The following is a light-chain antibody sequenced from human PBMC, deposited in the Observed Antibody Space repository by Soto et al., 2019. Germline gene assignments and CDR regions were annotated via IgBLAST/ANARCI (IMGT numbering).Light chain of an antibody. Sequence: QSVLTQPRSASGTPGQRVTISCSGSSSNIGSNTVNWYQQLPGTAPKLLIYSNNQRPSGVPDRFSGSKSGTSASLAISGLQSEDEADYYCAAWDDSLNGWVFGGGTKLTVL. CDR1: SSNIGSNT. V-gene: IGLV1-44*01. J-gene: IGLJ3*02. CDR2: SNN. CDR3: AAWDDSLNGWV.